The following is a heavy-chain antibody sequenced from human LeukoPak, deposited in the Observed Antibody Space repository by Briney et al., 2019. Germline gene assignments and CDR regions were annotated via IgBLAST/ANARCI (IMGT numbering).Heavy chain of an antibody. CDR3: AXDGGVDMGYSSGSFGXFXX. CDR2: IYYSGST. CDR1: GGSISSYY. J-gene: IGHJ3*01. D-gene: IGHD5-18*01. V-gene: IGHV4-59*01. Sequence: SETLSLTCTVSGGSISSYYWSWIRQPPGKGLEWIGYIYYSGSTNYNPSLKSRVTISVDTSKNQFSLKLSSVTAADTAVYYCAXDGGVDMGYSSGSFGXFXXWGQXTMVT.